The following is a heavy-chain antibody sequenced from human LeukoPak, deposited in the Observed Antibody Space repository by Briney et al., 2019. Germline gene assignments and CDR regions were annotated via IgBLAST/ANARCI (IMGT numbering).Heavy chain of an antibody. CDR2: IYYSGST. CDR1: GGSISSYY. D-gene: IGHD6-6*01. Sequence: PSETLSLTCTVSGGSISSYYWSWIRQPPGKGLEWIGYIYYSGSTNYNPSLKSRVTISVDTSKNQSSLKLSSVTAADTAVYYCARADSSSSESYYFDYWGQGTLVTVSS. J-gene: IGHJ4*02. V-gene: IGHV4-59*01. CDR3: ARADSSSSESYYFDY.